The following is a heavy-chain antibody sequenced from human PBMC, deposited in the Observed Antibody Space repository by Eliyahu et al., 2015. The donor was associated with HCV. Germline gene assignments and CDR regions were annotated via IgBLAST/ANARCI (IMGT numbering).Heavy chain of an antibody. D-gene: IGHD3-3*01. CDR3: ARGVYYDFWSGYYSYYYYGMDV. V-gene: IGHV1-69*06. CDR2: IIPIFGTA. CDR1: GGTFSSYA. J-gene: IGHJ6*02. Sequence: QVQLVQSGAEVKKPGSSVKVSCKASGGTFSSYAISWVRQAPGQGLEWMGGIIPIFGTANYAQKFQGRVTITADKSTSTAYMEXSSLRSEDTAVYYCARGVYYDFWSGYYSYYYYGMDVWGQGTTVTVSS.